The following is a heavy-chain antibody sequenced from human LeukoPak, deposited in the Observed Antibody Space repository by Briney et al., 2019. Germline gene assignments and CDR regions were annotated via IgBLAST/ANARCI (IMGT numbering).Heavy chain of an antibody. CDR2: ISAYNGNT. J-gene: IGHJ4*02. Sequence: ASVKVSCKASGYTFTSYGISWVRQAPGQGLEWMGWISAYNGNTNYAQKLQGRVTMTTDTSTSTAYMELRSLRSDDTAVYYCARIYCSGGSCQTFDYWGQGTPVTVSS. V-gene: IGHV1-18*01. CDR3: ARIYCSGGSCQTFDY. CDR1: GYTFTSYG. D-gene: IGHD2-15*01.